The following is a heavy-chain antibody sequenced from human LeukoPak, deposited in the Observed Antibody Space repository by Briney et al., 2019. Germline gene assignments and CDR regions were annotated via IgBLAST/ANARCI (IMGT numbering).Heavy chain of an antibody. CDR3: ARNIASSGRFDS. V-gene: IGHV6-1*01. J-gene: IGHJ4*02. Sequence: SQTLSLTCALSGDSVSSDSAAWNWIRQSPSRGLEWLGRTKYRSKWYNDYAVSVKSRITINPDTSKNQFSLQLNSVTPEDTAVYYCARNIASSGRFDSWGQGTLVTVSS. CDR1: GDSVSSDSAA. D-gene: IGHD2/OR15-2a*01. CDR2: TKYRSKWYN.